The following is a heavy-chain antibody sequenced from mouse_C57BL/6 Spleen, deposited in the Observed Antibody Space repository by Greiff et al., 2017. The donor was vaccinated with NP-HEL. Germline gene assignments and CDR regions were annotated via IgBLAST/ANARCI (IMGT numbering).Heavy chain of an antibody. J-gene: IGHJ2*01. V-gene: IGHV1-59*01. CDR1: GYTFTSYW. CDR2: IDPSDSYT. Sequence: QVQLQQPGAELVRPGTSVKLSCKASGYTFTSYWMHWVKQRPGQGLEWIGVIDPSDSYTNYNQKFKGKATLTVDTSSSTAYMQLSSLTSEDSAVYYCARGGGTGNFDYWGQGTTLTVSS. D-gene: IGHD4-1*01. CDR3: ARGGGTGNFDY.